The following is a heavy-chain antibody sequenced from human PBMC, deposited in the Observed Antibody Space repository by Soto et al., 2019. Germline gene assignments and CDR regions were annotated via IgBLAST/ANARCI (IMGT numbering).Heavy chain of an antibody. V-gene: IGHV4-30-2*01. CDR3: ARAGGLGAVAVAY. CDR1: GGSISSGGYS. CDR2: IYHSGST. J-gene: IGHJ4*02. Sequence: QLQLQESGSGLVKPSQTLSLTCAVSGGSISSGGYSWSWIRQPPGKGLEWIGYIYHSGSTYYNPSLKSRVTISVDRSKNQFSLKLSSVTAAETAVYYCARAGGLGAVAVAYWGQGTLVTVSS. D-gene: IGHD6-19*01.